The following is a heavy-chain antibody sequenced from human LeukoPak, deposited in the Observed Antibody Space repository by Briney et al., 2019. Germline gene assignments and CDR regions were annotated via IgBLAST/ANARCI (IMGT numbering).Heavy chain of an antibody. V-gene: IGHV4-59*11. CDR1: GGSIGSHY. D-gene: IGHD3-16*01. Sequence: SETLSLTCTVSGGSIGSHYGTWIRQTPGKGLEGIGYVYDIGSTKYNPSLKSRVTISVDKSKNQFSLKLSSVTAGDTAVYYCRGAAAWGTDYWGQGTLVTVSS. CDR3: RGAAAWGTDY. J-gene: IGHJ4*02. CDR2: VYDIGST.